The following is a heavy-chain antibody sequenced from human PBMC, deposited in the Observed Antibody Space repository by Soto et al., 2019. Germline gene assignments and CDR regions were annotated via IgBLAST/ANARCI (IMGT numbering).Heavy chain of an antibody. CDR3: ASTRLVATSVWY. V-gene: IGHV4-39*01. CDR2: ISYSGNT. J-gene: IGHJ4*02. Sequence: RSLTFSVSVDSISSSSYHWGWIRQPPGKGLEWIGTISYSGNTYYKSSLKSRVTISVDTSKNQFSLKLSSVTAADTAVYYCASTRLVATSVWYWGQGTLVTVSS. CDR1: VDSISSSSYH. D-gene: IGHD5-12*01.